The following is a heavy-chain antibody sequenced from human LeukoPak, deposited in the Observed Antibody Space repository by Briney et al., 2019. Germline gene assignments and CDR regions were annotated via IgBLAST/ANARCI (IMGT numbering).Heavy chain of an antibody. Sequence: GGSLRLSCAVSGFTFSNHWMGWVRQAPGKGLEWVANIKEGGSEKYYVDSVKGRFTISRDNAKNSLHLQMNSLRAEDTAVYYCARYRGLGGGYYFDYWGQGTLVTVSS. J-gene: IGHJ4*02. CDR2: IKEGGSEK. CDR1: GFTFSNHW. D-gene: IGHD5-12*01. CDR3: ARYRGLGGGYYFDY. V-gene: IGHV3-7*04.